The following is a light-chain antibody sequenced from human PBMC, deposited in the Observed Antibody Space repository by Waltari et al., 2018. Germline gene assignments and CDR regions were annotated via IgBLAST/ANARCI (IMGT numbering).Light chain of an antibody. CDR1: QSIRNY. CDR2: AAV. Sequence: DIQMTQSPSSLSASVGDRVTITCRGSQSIRNYLNWYQQKPGKAPKLLIYAAVSLQGGVPSRFSGSGSGTDFTLTISSLQPDDFATYYCQQSYSTPITFGQGTRLEIK. V-gene: IGKV1-39*01. CDR3: QQSYSTPIT. J-gene: IGKJ5*01.